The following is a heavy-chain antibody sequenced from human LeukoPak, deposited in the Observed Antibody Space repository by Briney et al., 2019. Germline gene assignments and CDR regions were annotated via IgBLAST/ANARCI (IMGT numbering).Heavy chain of an antibody. CDR1: DDSITIYY. J-gene: IGHJ6*03. Sequence: SETLSLTCTVSDDSITIYYWGCIRQRPGKGLEWIGSIYYSGSTYYNPSLKSRVTISVDTSKNQFSLKLSSVTAADTAVYYCARGNYYYYYMDVWGKGTTVTVSS. CDR3: ARGNYYYYYMDV. V-gene: IGHV4-39*07. CDR2: IYYSGST.